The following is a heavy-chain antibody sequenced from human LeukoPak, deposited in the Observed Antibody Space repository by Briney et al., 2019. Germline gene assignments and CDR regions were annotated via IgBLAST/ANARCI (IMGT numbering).Heavy chain of an antibody. D-gene: IGHD4/OR15-4a*01. J-gene: IGHJ6*02. Sequence: GGSLRLSCAGSGFTVRSNYMTWVRQAPGKGLEWVSVLYSDGDTDYADSVKGRFTISRDNSKNTLFLQMNSLRAEDTAVYFCARDRSSWDGAYYGMDVWGQGTTVTVSS. CDR3: ARDRSSWDGAYYGMDV. CDR2: LYSDGDT. CDR1: GFTVRSNY. V-gene: IGHV3-66*01.